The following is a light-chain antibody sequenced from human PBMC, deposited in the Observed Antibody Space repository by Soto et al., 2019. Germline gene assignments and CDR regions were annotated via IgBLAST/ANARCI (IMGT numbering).Light chain of an antibody. Sequence: QPVLTQPASVSGSPGQSITISCTGANSAIGSYILVSWYQQHPGKAPKLIIYEVDKRPSGVSDRFSGSKSGNTASLTISGLQAEDEANYYCCSYAGSRNFWVFGGGTKLTVL. CDR3: CSYAGSRNFWV. J-gene: IGLJ3*02. CDR1: NSAIGSYIL. CDR2: EVD. V-gene: IGLV2-23*02.